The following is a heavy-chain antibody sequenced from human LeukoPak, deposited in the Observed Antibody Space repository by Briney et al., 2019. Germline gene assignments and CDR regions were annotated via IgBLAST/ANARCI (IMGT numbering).Heavy chain of an antibody. V-gene: IGHV3-23*01. CDR2: ISASGDRT. CDR3: AKGWAYCSRTSCHHNIYYYYGMDV. CDR1: GFTFSSYA. D-gene: IGHD2-2*01. Sequence: GGSLRLSCAASGFTFSSYAMSWVRQASGKGLEWVSTISASGDRTYYADSVKGRFTISRDNAKNALFLQMSSVRAEDTALYYCAKGWAYCSRTSCHHNIYYYYGMDVWGQGTTVTVSS. J-gene: IGHJ6*02.